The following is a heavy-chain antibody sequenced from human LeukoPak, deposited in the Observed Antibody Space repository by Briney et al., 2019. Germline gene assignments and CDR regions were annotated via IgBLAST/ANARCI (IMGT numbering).Heavy chain of an antibody. CDR3: ARDRSQYDSSLFY. J-gene: IGHJ4*02. CDR2: IYYSGST. D-gene: IGHD3-22*01. V-gene: IGHV4-31*11. Sequence: PSETLSLTCAVYGGSFSGYFWSWIRQHPGKGLEWIGYIYYSGSTYSNPSLKSRVTISVNTSKNQFSLKLSSVTAADTAVYYCARDRSQYDSSLFYWGQGTLVTVSS. CDR1: GGSFSGYF.